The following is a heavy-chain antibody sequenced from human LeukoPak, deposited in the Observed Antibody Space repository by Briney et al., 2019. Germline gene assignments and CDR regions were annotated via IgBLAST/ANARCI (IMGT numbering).Heavy chain of an antibody. CDR3: ARGHMARNYDFWSGYYSYYYYYMDV. D-gene: IGHD3-3*01. Sequence: ASVKVSCKASGYTFTGYYMHWVRRSPGQGLEWMGWINPNSGGTNYAQKFQGRVTMTRDTTISTAYMEVSRLRSDDTVVYYCARGHMARNYDFWSGYYSYYYYYMDVWGKGTTVTVSS. J-gene: IGHJ6*03. CDR1: GYTFTGYY. CDR2: INPNSGGT. V-gene: IGHV1-2*02.